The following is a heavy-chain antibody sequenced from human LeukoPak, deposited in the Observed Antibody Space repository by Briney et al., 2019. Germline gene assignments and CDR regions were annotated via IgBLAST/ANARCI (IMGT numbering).Heavy chain of an antibody. V-gene: IGHV3-21*04. D-gene: IGHD1-26*01. CDR1: GFTFSSYN. CDR3: ARAVGASEGVDN. CDR2: ITSDSRYM. J-gene: IGHJ4*02. Sequence: GGSLRLSCAASGFTFSSYNMNWVRQAPGKGLEWVSSITSDSRYMYYADSVRGRFTISRDNAKSSLYLQMNSLRAEDTAVYYCARAVGASEGVDNWGQGTLVTVSS.